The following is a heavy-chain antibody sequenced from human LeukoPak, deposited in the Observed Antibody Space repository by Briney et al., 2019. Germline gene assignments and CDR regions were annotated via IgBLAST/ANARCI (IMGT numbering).Heavy chain of an antibody. J-gene: IGHJ4*02. D-gene: IGHD3-22*01. V-gene: IGHV3-21*04. Sequence: GGSLRLSCAASGFTFSSYSMNWVRQAPGKGLEWVSSISSSSSYIYYADSVKGRFTISRDNSKNTLYVQMNSLRAEDTAVYYCARDSDYYHISAYSYWGQGTLVTVSS. CDR3: ARDSDYYHISAYSY. CDR1: GFTFSSYS. CDR2: ISSSSSYI.